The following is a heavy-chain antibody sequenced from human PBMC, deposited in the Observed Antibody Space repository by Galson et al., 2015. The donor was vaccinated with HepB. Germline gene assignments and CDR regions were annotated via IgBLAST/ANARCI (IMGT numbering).Heavy chain of an antibody. J-gene: IGHJ6*02. V-gene: IGHV3-74*01. CDR3: ARGVYSWGYDFWSGYYSGPYYYGMDV. Sequence: SLRLSCAASGFTFSSYWMHWVRQAPGKGLVWVSRINSDGSSTSYADSVKGRFTISRDNAKNTLYLQMNSLRAEDTAVYYCARGVYSWGYDFWSGYYSGPYYYGMDVWGQGTTVTVSS. CDR2: INSDGSST. D-gene: IGHD3-3*01. CDR1: GFTFSSYW.